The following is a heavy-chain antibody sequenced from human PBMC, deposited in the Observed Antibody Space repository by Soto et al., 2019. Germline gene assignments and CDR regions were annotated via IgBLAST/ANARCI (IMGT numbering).Heavy chain of an antibody. CDR2: MSPNSGNT. D-gene: IGHD7-27*01. Sequence: QVQLVQSGAEVKKPGASVKVSCKASGYTFTSYDINWVRQATGQGLEWVGWMSPNSGNTGYAQKFQGRVPMTRTTSASTAYMELTSLRSDDTAVYYCPRGPPNWGFDYWGQGTLVTVSS. CDR1: GYTFTSYD. V-gene: IGHV1-8*01. J-gene: IGHJ4*02. CDR3: PRGPPNWGFDY.